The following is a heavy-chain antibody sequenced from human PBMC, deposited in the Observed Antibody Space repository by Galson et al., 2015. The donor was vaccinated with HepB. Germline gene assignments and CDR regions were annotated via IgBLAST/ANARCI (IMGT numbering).Heavy chain of an antibody. CDR1: GFTFSSYA. CDR2: ISGSGGST. V-gene: IGHV3-23*01. CDR3: AKAEYSSSWYTDYYYGMDV. Sequence: SLRLSCAASGFTFSSYAMSWVRQAPGKGLEWVSAISGSGGSTYYADSVKGRFTISRDNSKNTLYLQMNSLRAEDTAVYYCAKAEYSSSWYTDYYYGMDVWGQGTTVTVSS. D-gene: IGHD6-13*01. J-gene: IGHJ6*02.